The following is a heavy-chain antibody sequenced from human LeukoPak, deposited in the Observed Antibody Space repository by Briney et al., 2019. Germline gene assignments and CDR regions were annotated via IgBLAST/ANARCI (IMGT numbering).Heavy chain of an antibody. D-gene: IGHD6-19*01. CDR1: GFTFSSYA. Sequence: GGSLRLSCAAAGFTFSSYAMSWVRQAPGKGLEWVSAISGSGGSTYYADSVKGRFTISRDNSKNTLYLQMNSLRAEDTAVYYCAKDLRYSSGWYFDYWGQGTLVTVSS. J-gene: IGHJ4*02. CDR2: ISGSGGST. V-gene: IGHV3-23*01. CDR3: AKDLRYSSGWYFDY.